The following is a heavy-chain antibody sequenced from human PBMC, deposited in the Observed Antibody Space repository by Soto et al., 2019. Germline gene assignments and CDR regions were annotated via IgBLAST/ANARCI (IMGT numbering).Heavy chain of an antibody. J-gene: IGHJ4*02. D-gene: IGHD2-8*02. V-gene: IGHV1-2*02. CDR2: INPDSGAT. CDR3: ARGDYGTGGYPFPYFDD. CDR1: GYSFTGYY. Sequence: HEHLVQSGAEVKRPGASLKVSCKASGYSFTGYYIHWVRQAPGQGLEWMGWINPDSGATNYAQNFQGRVTLTSVTPISTASIDLTSLTSDDTAVYYCARGDYGTGGYPFPYFDDWGQGTLVIVSS.